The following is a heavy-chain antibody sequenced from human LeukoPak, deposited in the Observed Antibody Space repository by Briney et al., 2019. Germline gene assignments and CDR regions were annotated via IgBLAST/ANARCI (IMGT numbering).Heavy chain of an antibody. Sequence: TSETLSLTCTVSGGSVTSSTYYGGWIRQPPGKGLEWIGNIYSSGSTNYNPSLKSRVTMSVDTSKNQFSLKLNSVTAADTAVYYCARSRDSSGYRNNWFDPWGQGTLVTVSS. D-gene: IGHD3-22*01. J-gene: IGHJ5*02. CDR1: GGSVTSSTYY. CDR3: ARSRDSSGYRNNWFDP. V-gene: IGHV4-61*01. CDR2: IYSSGST.